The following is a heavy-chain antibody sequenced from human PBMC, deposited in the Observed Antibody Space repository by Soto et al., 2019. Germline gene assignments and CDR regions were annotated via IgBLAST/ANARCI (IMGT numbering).Heavy chain of an antibody. CDR2: IYSKAGKM. V-gene: IGHV1-18*01. CDR3: ARDIAFYIDY. D-gene: IGHD2-15*01. CDR1: GYTFNDFG. Sequence: QVHLLQSGAEVQKPGASVKVSCKTSGYTFNDFGITWVRQAPGLGLEWLGWIYSKAGKMNFAPKFQNRVIMTTATSTSTAFMELTSLTFDDSAIYFCARDIAFYIDYWGQGTLVTVS. J-gene: IGHJ4*02.